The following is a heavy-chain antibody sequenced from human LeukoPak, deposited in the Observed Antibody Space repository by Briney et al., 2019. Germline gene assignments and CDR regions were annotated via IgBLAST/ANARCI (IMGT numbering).Heavy chain of an antibody. V-gene: IGHV4-34*01. J-gene: IGHJ4*02. CDR3: AGGSGSYLYFDY. CDR1: GGAFSGYY. D-gene: IGHD1-26*01. Sequence: SETLCLTCAVYGGAFSGYYWGWIRQPPGKGQEWIGEINHSGSTNYNPSLNSRVTISVDTSKNQFSLKLSSVTAADTAVYYCAGGSGSYLYFDYWGQGTLVTVSS. CDR2: INHSGST.